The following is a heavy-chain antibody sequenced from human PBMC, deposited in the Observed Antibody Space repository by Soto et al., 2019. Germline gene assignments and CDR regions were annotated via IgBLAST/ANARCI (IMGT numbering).Heavy chain of an antibody. CDR2: ISYDGSNK. D-gene: IGHD3-3*01. Sequence: LSLSCAASGFTFSSYAMHWVRQAPGKGLEWVAVISYDGSNKYYADSVKGRFTISRDNSKNTLYLQMNSLRAEDTAVYYCARDLEYYDFWSGKPYYYYYGMDVWGQGTTVTVSS. J-gene: IGHJ6*02. CDR1: GFTFSSYA. V-gene: IGHV3-30-3*01. CDR3: ARDLEYYDFWSGKPYYYYYGMDV.